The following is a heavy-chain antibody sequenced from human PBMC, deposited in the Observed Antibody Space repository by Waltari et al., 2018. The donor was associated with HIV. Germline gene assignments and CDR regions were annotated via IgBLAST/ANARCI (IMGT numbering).Heavy chain of an antibody. Sequence: EMQLLESGGGLVQPGGSLRIHCAGCGSPFSSPAHAWVRQAPGKGLEWVSGISDSTGRTYYGDSVKGRFTISRDNSKNTLYLQMSSLRVEDTAIYYCAKDEAGAGSPEVWFDPWGQGTLVTVSS. D-gene: IGHD6-13*01. CDR3: AKDEAGAGSPEVWFDP. CDR2: ISDSTGRT. V-gene: IGHV3-23*01. CDR1: GSPFSSPA. J-gene: IGHJ5*02.